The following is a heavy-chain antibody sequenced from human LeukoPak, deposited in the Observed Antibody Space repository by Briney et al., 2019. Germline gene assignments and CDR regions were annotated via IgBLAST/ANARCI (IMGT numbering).Heavy chain of an antibody. J-gene: IGHJ4*02. CDR1: GYTFTGYY. CDR2: INSDSGAT. Sequence: GASVKVSCKASGYTFTGYYIHWVRQAPGQGLEWMGWINSDSGATNYAQKFQGRVTMTRDTSISTAYMELSRLRSDDTAVYYCARAYSGSYGNYWGQGTLVTVSS. D-gene: IGHD1-26*01. V-gene: IGHV1-2*02. CDR3: ARAYSGSYGNY.